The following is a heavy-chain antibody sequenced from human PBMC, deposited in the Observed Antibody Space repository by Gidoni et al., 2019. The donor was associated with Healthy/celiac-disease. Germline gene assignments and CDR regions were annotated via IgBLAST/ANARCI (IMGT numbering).Heavy chain of an antibody. V-gene: IGHV3-30*18. CDR1: GFTFSSHG. Sequence: QVQLVESGGGVVQPGRSLRLSCAASGFTFSSHGMHWVRQAPGKGLEWVAVISYDGSNKYYADSVKGRFTISRDNSKNTLYLQMNSLRAEDTAVYYCAKEKVPAAIIAYFDYWGQGTLVTVSS. CDR3: AKEKVPAAIIAYFDY. D-gene: IGHD2-2*02. J-gene: IGHJ4*02. CDR2: ISYDGSNK.